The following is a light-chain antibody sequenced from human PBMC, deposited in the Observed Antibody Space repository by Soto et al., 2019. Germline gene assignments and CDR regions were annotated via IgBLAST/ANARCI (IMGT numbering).Light chain of an antibody. CDR1: SSDVGAYKF. Sequence: QSVLTQPASVSGSPGQSVTISCTGTSSDVGAYKFVSWYQQHPGKAPKLMICDVSNRPSGAANRFAGSKSGNTASLTISGLQAEDEADYYCSSYTSSSTVVFGGGTKLTVL. J-gene: IGLJ2*01. CDR2: DVS. V-gene: IGLV2-14*01. CDR3: SSYTSSSTVV.